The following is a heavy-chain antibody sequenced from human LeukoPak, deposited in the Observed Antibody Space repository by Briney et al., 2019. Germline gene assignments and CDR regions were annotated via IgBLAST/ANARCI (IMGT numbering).Heavy chain of an antibody. D-gene: IGHD1/OR15-1a*01. Sequence: SETLSLTCTVSGGSISSSSYYWGWIRQPPGKGLEWIGSIYYSGSTYYNPSLKSRVTISVDTSKNQFSLKLSSVTAADTAVYYCARLKWNKYYFDYWGQGTLVTVSS. CDR1: GGSISSSSYY. CDR3: ARLKWNKYYFDY. V-gene: IGHV4-39*01. CDR2: IYYSGST. J-gene: IGHJ4*02.